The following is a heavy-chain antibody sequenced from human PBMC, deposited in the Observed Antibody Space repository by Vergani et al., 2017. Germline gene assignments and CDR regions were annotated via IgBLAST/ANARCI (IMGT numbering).Heavy chain of an antibody. V-gene: IGHV1-69*12. CDR2: IIPIFGTA. CDR1: GGTFSSYA. Sequence: QVQLVQSGAEVKKPGSSVKVSCKASGGTFSSYAISWVRQAPGQGLEWMGGIIPIFGTANYAQKFQGRVTITAVESTSTAYMELSSLRSEDTAVYYCARAKGGSYYGDYYYGMDVWGQGTTVTVSS. D-gene: IGHD1-26*01. J-gene: IGHJ6*02. CDR3: ARAKGGSYYGDYYYGMDV.